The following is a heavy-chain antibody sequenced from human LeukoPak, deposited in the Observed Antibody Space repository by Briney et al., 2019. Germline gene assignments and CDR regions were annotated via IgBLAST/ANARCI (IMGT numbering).Heavy chain of an antibody. J-gene: IGHJ4*02. Sequence: PSETLSLTSAVSSGAISRYNWSWIRQPPGKGLEWIGDIYYSGSTNYNPSLKSRVTISVDTSKSQFSLKLSSVTAADTAVYYCASLPYGSGSYYSHFEYWGQGTLVTVSS. CDR1: SGAISRYN. V-gene: IGHV4-59*08. CDR3: ASLPYGSGSYYSHFEY. CDR2: IYYSGST. D-gene: IGHD3-10*01.